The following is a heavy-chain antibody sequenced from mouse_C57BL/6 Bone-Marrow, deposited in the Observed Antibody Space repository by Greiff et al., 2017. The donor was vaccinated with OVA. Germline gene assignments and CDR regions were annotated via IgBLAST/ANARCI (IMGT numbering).Heavy chain of an antibody. D-gene: IGHD1-1*01. CDR1: GYTFTSYW. J-gene: IGHJ2*01. CDR3: AIWYYYCSSPYYFDY. CDR2: IHPSDSDT. V-gene: IGHV1-74*04. Sequence: VPLQQPGAELVKPGASVKVSCKASGYTFTSYWMHWVKHRPRQGLEWIGRIHPSDSDTNYNQQFMGKAPLTVDKSSSTAYMQLSSLTSEDSAVYYCAIWYYYCSSPYYFDYWGQGTTLTVSS.